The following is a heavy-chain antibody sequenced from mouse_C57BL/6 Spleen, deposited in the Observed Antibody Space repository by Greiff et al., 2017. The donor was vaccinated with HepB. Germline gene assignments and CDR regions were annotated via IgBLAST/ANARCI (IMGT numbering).Heavy chain of an antibody. V-gene: IGHV2-9-1*01. J-gene: IGHJ1*03. Sequence: QVQLQQSGPGLVAPSQSLSITCTVSGFSLTSYAISWVRQPPGKGLEWLGVIWTGGGTNYNSALKSRLSISKDNSKSQVFLKMNSLQTDDTARYYCARKTYYDYDGGYFDVWGTGTTVTVSS. CDR1: GFSLTSYA. CDR3: ARKTYYDYDGGYFDV. D-gene: IGHD2-4*01. CDR2: IWTGGGT.